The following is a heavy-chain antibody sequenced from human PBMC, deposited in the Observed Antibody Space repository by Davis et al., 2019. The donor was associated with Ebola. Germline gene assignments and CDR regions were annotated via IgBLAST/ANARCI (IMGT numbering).Heavy chain of an antibody. J-gene: IGHJ5*02. V-gene: IGHV3-30-3*01. CDR1: GFTFNNYA. D-gene: IGHD3-10*01. CDR3: ARDNYDSTMANWFDP. CDR2: ILYDGSNK. Sequence: GESLKISCAASGFTFNNYAMSWVRQAPGKGLDWVGVILYDGSNKHYADFVKGRFTISRDNSKNTLYLQINSLRPEDSAVYYCARDNYDSTMANWFDPWGQGTLVTVSS.